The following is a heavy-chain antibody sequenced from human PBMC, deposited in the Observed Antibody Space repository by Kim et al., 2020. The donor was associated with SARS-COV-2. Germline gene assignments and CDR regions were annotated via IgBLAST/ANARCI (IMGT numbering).Heavy chain of an antibody. CDR1: GCSISSSNW. CDR2: IYHSGST. J-gene: IGHJ4*02. V-gene: IGHV4-4*02. CDR3: ARLSIAAAGTD. D-gene: IGHD6-13*01. Sequence: SETLSLTCAVSGCSISSSNWWSWVRQPPGKGLEWIGEIYHSGSTNYNPSLKSRVTISVDKSKNQFSLKLSSVTAADTAVYYCARLSIAAAGTDWGQGTLVTVST.